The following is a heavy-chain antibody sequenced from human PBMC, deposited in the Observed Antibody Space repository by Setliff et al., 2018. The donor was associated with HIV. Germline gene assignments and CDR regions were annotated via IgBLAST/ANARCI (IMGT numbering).Heavy chain of an antibody. V-gene: IGHV3-74*01. Sequence: GASLKISCAASGFTFTDYWMHWVRQVPGQGLVLVSRINVDGSSISYADSVKGRFTISRDNAKNTLFLQMNSLRAEDTAVYYCARLPQDVRSSIDFWGQGTLVTVSS. CDR3: ARLPQDVRSSIDF. D-gene: IGHD6-6*01. J-gene: IGHJ4*02. CDR1: GFTFTDYW. CDR2: INVDGSSI.